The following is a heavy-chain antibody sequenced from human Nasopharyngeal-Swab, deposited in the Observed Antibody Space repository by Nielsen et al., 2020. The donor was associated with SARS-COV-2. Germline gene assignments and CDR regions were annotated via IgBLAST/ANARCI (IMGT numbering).Heavy chain of an antibody. D-gene: IGHD3-22*01. CDR1: GFSLSTSGMC. J-gene: IGHJ4*02. CDR2: IDWDDDK. CDR3: ARMGSRSGYGTIDY. Sequence: SGPTLVKPTQTLTLTCTFSGFSLSTSGMCVSWIRQPPGKALEWLARIDWDDDKYYSTSLKTRLTISKDTSNSQVVLTMTNMDPVDTATYYCARMGSRSGYGTIDYWGQGTLVTVSS. V-gene: IGHV2-70*11.